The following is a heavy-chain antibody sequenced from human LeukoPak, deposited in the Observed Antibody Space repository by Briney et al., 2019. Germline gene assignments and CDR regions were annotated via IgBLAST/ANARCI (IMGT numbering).Heavy chain of an antibody. J-gene: IGHJ4*02. V-gene: IGHV3-23*01. Sequence: GGSLRLSCAASGFTFSNYAMSWVRQAPGKGLEWVSAISGSGTSTYCADSVKGRFTISRDNSKNTLYLQMNSLRAEDTAVYYCASSGDFWSGPPHYWGQGTLVTVSS. CDR1: GFTFSNYA. CDR2: ISGSGTST. D-gene: IGHD3-3*01. CDR3: ASSGDFWSGPPHY.